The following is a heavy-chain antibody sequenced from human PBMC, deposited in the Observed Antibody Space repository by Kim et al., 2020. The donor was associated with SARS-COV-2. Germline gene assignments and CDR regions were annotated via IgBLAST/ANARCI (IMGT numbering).Heavy chain of an antibody. D-gene: IGHD6-13*01. V-gene: IGHV3-7*04. Sequence: RRDKHYVESGKGRFTISRDNAKNSLYLQMNSLRAEDTAVYYRARGVFTFDPWGQGTLVTVSS. CDR2: RRDK. J-gene: IGHJ5*02. CDR3: ARGVFTFDP.